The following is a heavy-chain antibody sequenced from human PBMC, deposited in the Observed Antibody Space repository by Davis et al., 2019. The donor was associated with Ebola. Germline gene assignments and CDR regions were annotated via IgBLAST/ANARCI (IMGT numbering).Heavy chain of an antibody. CDR2: ISAYNGKT. D-gene: IGHD5-12*01. J-gene: IGHJ4*02. V-gene: IGHV1-18*01. Sequence: ASVKVSCKASGYTFTSHGISWVRQAPGQGLEWMGWISAYNGKTNYAQSLQGRVTMTTDTSTSTVYVELRSLRSDDTATYYCARRGYSGYSDYWGQGTLVTV. CDR3: ARRGYSGYSDY. CDR1: GYTFTSHG.